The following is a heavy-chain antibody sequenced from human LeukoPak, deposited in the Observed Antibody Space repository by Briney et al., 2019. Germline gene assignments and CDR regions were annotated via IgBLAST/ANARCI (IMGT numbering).Heavy chain of an antibody. J-gene: IGHJ4*02. CDR3: ARLTVVRGFDF. Sequence: GESLKISCKGSGYSFVAYWIAWVRQMPGQGLERMGGVFPADSDTRYNPAFEGQVSISADESINTAYLQWSALKASDTAMYFCARLTVVRGFDFWSQGTPVIVSS. CDR2: VFPADSDT. V-gene: IGHV5-51*01. D-gene: IGHD3-10*01. CDR1: GYSFVAYW.